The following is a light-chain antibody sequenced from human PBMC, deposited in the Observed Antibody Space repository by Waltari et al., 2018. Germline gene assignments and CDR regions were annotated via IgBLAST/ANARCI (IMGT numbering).Light chain of an antibody. CDR2: DAS. CDR3: QKYESLPAT. Sequence: IMLTQYPGTLSLSPGERATLSCRASQSVGRSLVWYQQKPGQAPRLLIYDASRRATGIPDRFSGSGFGTDFSLTISRLEPEDFAVYYCQKYESLPATFGQGTKVEIK. J-gene: IGKJ1*01. CDR1: QSVGRS. V-gene: IGKV3-20*01.